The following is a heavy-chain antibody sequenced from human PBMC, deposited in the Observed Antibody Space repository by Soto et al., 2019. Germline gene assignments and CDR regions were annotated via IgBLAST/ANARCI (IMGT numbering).Heavy chain of an antibody. V-gene: IGHV3-33*01. CDR1: GFTFSSYG. J-gene: IGHJ6*02. Sequence: GGSLRLSCAASGFTFSSYGMHWVRQAPGKGLEWVAVIWYDGSNKYYADSVKGRFTISRDNSKNTLYLQMNSLRAEDTAVYYCARDPRPGTKGKNYYYGMDVWGQGTTVTVSS. CDR2: IWYDGSNK. CDR3: ARDPRPGTKGKNYYYGMDV.